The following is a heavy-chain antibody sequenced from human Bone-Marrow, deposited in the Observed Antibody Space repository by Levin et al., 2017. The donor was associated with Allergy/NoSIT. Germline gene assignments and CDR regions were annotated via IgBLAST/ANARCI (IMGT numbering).Heavy chain of an antibody. Sequence: SVKVSCKASEDTFRSYALNWVRQAPGQGLEWMGGITPIFGIPNYAQKFQGRVTITADESMSTAHMELSSLRSADTAVYYCAREAGNLGALDIWGQGTMVSVSS. J-gene: IGHJ3*02. D-gene: IGHD6-19*01. CDR3: AREAGNLGALDI. CDR2: ITPIFGIP. CDR1: EDTFRSYA. V-gene: IGHV1-69*13.